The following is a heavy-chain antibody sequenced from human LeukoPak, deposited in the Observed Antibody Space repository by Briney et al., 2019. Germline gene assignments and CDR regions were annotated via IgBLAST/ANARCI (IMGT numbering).Heavy chain of an antibody. J-gene: IGHJ4*02. CDR1: GFTFSSYS. V-gene: IGHV3-21*01. D-gene: IGHD3-10*01. CDR3: ARDISLGYYGSGIIYFDY. CDR2: ITSSSSYI. Sequence: PGGSVRLSCAASGFTFSSYSMNWVRQAPGKGLEWVSSITSSSSYIYYADSVKGRFTISRDNAKNSLYLQMNSLRAEDTAVYYCARDISLGYYGSGIIYFDYWGQGTLVTVSS.